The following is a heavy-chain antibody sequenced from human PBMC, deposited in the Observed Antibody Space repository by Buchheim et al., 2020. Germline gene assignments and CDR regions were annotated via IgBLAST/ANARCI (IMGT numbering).Heavy chain of an antibody. D-gene: IGHD2-2*02. J-gene: IGHJ5*02. CDR3: ARDEYQLLYGDGNWFDP. CDR2: INPSGGST. Sequence: QVQLVQSGAEVKKPGASVKVSCKASGYTFTSYHMHWVRQAPGQGLEWMGIINPSGGSTSYAQKFQGRVTMTRDTSTSTVYMELSSLRSEDTAVYYCARDEYQLLYGDGNWFDPWGQGTL. CDR1: GYTFTSYH. V-gene: IGHV1-46*01.